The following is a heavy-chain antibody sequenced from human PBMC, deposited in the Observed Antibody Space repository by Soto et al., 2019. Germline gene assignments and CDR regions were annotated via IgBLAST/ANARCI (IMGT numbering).Heavy chain of an antibody. CDR1: GGSFSGYY. J-gene: IGHJ4*02. CDR3: ARYKITGLFDY. Sequence: QVQLQQWGAGLLKPSETLSLTCAVYGGSFSGYYWTWIRQPPGTGLEWIGEINHNGSTNYNPSLKIRVTILVDTSKNQFSLKLTSLTAADTAVYYCARYKITGLFDYWGQGTLVTVSS. D-gene: IGHD2-8*02. V-gene: IGHV4-34*01. CDR2: INHNGST.